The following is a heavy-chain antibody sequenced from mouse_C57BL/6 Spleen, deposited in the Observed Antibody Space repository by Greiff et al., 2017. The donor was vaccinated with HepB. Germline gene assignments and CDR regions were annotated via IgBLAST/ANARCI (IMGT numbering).Heavy chain of an antibody. J-gene: IGHJ4*01. CDR2: INPNNGGT. CDR3: ARSRYAMDY. CDR1: GYTFTDYY. V-gene: IGHV1-26*01. Sequence: EVQLQQSGPELVKPGASVKISCKASGYTFTDYYMNWVKQSHGKSLEWIGDINPNNGGTSYNQKFKGKATLTVDKSSSTAYMELRSLTSEDSAVYYCARSRYAMDYWGQRTSVTVSS.